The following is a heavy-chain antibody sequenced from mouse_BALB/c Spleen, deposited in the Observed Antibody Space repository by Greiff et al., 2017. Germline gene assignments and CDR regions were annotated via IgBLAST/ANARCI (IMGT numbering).Heavy chain of an antibody. Sequence: VKLVESGPGLVAPSQSLSITCTVSGFSLTSYGVHWVRQPPGKGLEWLGVIWAGGSTNYNSALMSRLSISKDNSKSQVFLKMNSLQTDDTAMYYCARPYYGNYGWYFDVWGAGTTVTVSS. D-gene: IGHD2-10*01. J-gene: IGHJ1*01. V-gene: IGHV2-9*02. CDR1: GFSLTSYG. CDR3: ARPYYGNYGWYFDV. CDR2: IWAGGST.